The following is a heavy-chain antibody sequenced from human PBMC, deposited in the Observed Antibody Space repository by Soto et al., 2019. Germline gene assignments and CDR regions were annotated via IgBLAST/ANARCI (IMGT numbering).Heavy chain of an antibody. V-gene: IGHV1-46*01. Sequence: QVQLEQSGAEVREPGASVKVSCEASGYSVASYFMHWVRQAPGQGLEWLGVINPSAGTTTYAQKFQGRVTMTWDTSTNTVYMDLSSLRSEDTAIYYCARGGSSPAFCYYCGMDVWGQGTTVTVSS. J-gene: IGHJ6*02. D-gene: IGHD6-13*01. CDR1: GYSVASYF. CDR3: ARGGSSPAFCYYCGMDV. CDR2: INPSAGTT.